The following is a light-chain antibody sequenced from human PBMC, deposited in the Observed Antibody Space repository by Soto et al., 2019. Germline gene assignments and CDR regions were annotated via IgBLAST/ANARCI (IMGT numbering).Light chain of an antibody. CDR2: GAS. CDR3: QQYGSSLLT. CDR1: KSVNSSY. J-gene: IGKJ4*01. V-gene: IGKV3-20*01. Sequence: EVVMTQSPATLSVSPGERVTLSCRASKSVNSSYLAWYQQKPGQAPRLLIYGASSRATGIPDRFSGSGSGTDFTLTISRLEPEDFAVYYCQQYGSSLLTFGGGTKVEIK.